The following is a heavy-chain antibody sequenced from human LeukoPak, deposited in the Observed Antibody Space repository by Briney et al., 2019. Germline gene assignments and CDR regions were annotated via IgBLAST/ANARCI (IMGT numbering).Heavy chain of an antibody. V-gene: IGHV3-23*01. D-gene: IGHD2/OR15-2a*01. CDR1: GFTFSSYA. CDR3: ARDNRNYMFDY. CDR2: ISGSGGST. J-gene: IGHJ4*02. Sequence: GGSLRLSCAAYGFTFSSYAMSWVRQAPGKGLEWVSAISGSGGSTYYADSVKGRFTISRDNAKNTVYLQMNSLRAEDTAVYYCARDNRNYMFDYWGQGILVTVSS.